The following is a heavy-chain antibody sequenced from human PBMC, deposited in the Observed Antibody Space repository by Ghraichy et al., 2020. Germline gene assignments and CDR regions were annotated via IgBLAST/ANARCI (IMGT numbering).Heavy chain of an antibody. Sequence: GGSLRLSCAASGFTFSSYSMNWVRQAPGKGLEWVSYISSSRTTLYYADSVKGRFTISRDNANNSLYVQMNSLRAEDPAVYYCARDHPDSSAWGKDAFDIWGLGTMVTVSS. D-gene: IGHD6-19*01. V-gene: IGHV3-48*01. CDR3: ARDHPDSSAWGKDAFDI. CDR1: GFTFSSYS. J-gene: IGHJ3*02. CDR2: ISSSRTTL.